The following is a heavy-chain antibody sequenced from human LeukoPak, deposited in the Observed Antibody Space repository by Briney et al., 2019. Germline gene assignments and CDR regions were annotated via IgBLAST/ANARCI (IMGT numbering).Heavy chain of an antibody. V-gene: IGHV4-31*02. CDR3: ARDRHRRASLPGFDI. J-gene: IGHJ3*02. D-gene: IGHD1-26*01. CDR1: Y. CDR2: IYYSGST. Sequence: YWIGWVRQMPGKGLEWIGYIYYSGSTYYNPSLKSRVTISVDTSKNQFPLELSSVTAADTAVYYCARDRHRRASLPGFDIWGQGTMDTVSS.